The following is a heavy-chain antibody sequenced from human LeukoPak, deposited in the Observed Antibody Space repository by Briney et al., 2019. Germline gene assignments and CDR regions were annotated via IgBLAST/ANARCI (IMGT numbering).Heavy chain of an antibody. V-gene: IGHV4-39*01. Sequence: SETLSLTCTVSGGSISSSSYYWGWLRQPPGKGLEWIGSIYYSGSTYYNPSLKSRVTISVDTSKNQFSLKLSSVTAADTAVYYCASGGDYGDFSFDYWGQGTLVTVSS. D-gene: IGHD4-17*01. CDR3: ASGGDYGDFSFDY. CDR1: GGSISSSSYY. J-gene: IGHJ4*02. CDR2: IYYSGST.